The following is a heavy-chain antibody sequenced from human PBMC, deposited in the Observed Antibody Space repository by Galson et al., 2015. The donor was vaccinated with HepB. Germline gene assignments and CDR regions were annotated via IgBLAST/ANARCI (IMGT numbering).Heavy chain of an antibody. CDR2: MNTNTGKP. CDR1: GYTFTDYV. V-gene: IGHV7-4-1*02. Sequence: SVKVSCTASGYTFTDYVVNWMRQAPGQGLEWMGWMNTNTGKPTYAPGFAGRFVFSLDTSATTAYLQISSLETDDTAVYYCARSPLRFLDWLPYYDYYYMDVWGEGTTVTVSS. J-gene: IGHJ6*03. D-gene: IGHD3-3*01. CDR3: ARSPLRFLDWLPYYDYYYMDV.